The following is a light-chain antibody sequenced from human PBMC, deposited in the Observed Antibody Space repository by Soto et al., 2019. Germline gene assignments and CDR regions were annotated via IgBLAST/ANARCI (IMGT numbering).Light chain of an antibody. CDR1: QRISSF. Sequence: DIQMTQSPSSLSASVGDRVTITCRASQRISSFLNGYLQKPGKAPKLLIFDASNLQSGVPSRFSGSGSWTDFTLTISTLQPEDFATYYCQQSYGTPWTFGQGTEV. J-gene: IGKJ1*01. CDR2: DAS. V-gene: IGKV1-39*01. CDR3: QQSYGTPWT.